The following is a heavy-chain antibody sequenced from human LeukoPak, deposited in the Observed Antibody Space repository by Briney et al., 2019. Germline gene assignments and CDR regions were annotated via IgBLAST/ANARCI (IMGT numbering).Heavy chain of an antibody. Sequence: GESLKISCKGSGYSFTSHWIGWVRQMPGKGLEWMGIIYPGDSDTRYSPSFQGQVTISADKSISTAYLQWSSLKASDTAMYYCARRYCSSTSCYTVIWFDPWGQGTLVTVSS. CDR3: ARRYCSSTSCYTVIWFDP. CDR2: IYPGDSDT. D-gene: IGHD2-2*02. CDR1: GYSFTSHW. J-gene: IGHJ5*02. V-gene: IGHV5-51*01.